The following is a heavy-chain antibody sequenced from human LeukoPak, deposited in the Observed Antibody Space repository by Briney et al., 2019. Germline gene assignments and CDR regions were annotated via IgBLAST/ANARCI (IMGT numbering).Heavy chain of an antibody. CDR3: ARDRRWPGERTFDY. Sequence: GGSLRLSCAASGFTFSSYSMNWVRQAPGKGLEWVSSISSSSSYIYYADSVKGRFTISRDNAKNSLYLQMNSLRAEDTAVYYCARDRRWPGERTFDYWGQGTLVTVSS. CDR2: ISSSSSYI. V-gene: IGHV3-21*01. D-gene: IGHD5-24*01. CDR1: GFTFSSYS. J-gene: IGHJ4*02.